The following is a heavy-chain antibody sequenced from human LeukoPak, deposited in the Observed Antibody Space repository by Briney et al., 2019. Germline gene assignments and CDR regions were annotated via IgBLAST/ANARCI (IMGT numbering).Heavy chain of an antibody. Sequence: GGSLRLSCAASGFTFSSYGMHWVRQAPGKGLEWVAFIRYDGSNKYYADSVKGRFTISRDSPKNTLYLQMNSLRAEDTAVYYCARDQAGSGHYADYWGQGTLVTVSS. CDR2: IRYDGSNK. CDR1: GFTFSSYG. J-gene: IGHJ4*02. D-gene: IGHD3-10*01. CDR3: ARDQAGSGHYADY. V-gene: IGHV3-30*02.